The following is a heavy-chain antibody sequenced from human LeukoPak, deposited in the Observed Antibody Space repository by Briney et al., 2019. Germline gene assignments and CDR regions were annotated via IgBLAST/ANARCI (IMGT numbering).Heavy chain of an antibody. J-gene: IGHJ5*02. CDR2: ISTFTGDT. Sequence: RASVKVSCKASGYPFTNSGIAWVRQAPGQGLEWMGWISTFTGDTNYAQKFQSRVTMTTDTSTTTVYMELRSLTSDDTAVYYCARDRTFGVANWFDPWGQGTLVTVSS. CDR1: GYPFTNSG. V-gene: IGHV1-18*01. CDR3: ARDRTFGVANWFDP. D-gene: IGHD3-3*01.